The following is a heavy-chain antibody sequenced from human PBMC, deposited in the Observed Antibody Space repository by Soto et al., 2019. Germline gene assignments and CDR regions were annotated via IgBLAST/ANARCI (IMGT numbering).Heavy chain of an antibody. J-gene: IGHJ4*02. CDR1: GGSISSSSYY. Sequence: SETLSLTCTVSGGSISSSSYYWGWIRQPPGKGLEWIGSIYYSGSTYYNPSLKSRVTISVDTSKNQFSLKLSSVTAADTAVYYCARPGYGYHIIDYWGQGTLVTVSS. D-gene: IGHD5-18*01. V-gene: IGHV4-39*01. CDR3: ARPGYGYHIIDY. CDR2: IYYSGST.